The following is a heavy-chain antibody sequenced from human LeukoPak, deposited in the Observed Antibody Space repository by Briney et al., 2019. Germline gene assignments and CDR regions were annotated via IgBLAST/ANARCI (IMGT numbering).Heavy chain of an antibody. J-gene: IGHJ6*02. CDR1: GFTLSSHE. CDR2: ISSSGSAT. Sequence: PGGSLRLSCAASGFTLSSHEMNWVRQAPGKGLEWVSYISSSGSATYYADSVKGRFTISRDNAKNTLYLQMNSLRAEDTAVYYCARGGYCSSTSCSHYYYTLDVWGQGTTVTVSS. V-gene: IGHV3-48*03. D-gene: IGHD2-2*01. CDR3: ARGGYCSSTSCSHYYYTLDV.